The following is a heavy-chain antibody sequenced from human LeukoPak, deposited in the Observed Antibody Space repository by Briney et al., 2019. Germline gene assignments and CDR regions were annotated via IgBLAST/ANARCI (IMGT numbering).Heavy chain of an antibody. CDR3: ARGHYVSGSYYMDV. D-gene: IGHD3-10*01. CDR2: IYYTGST. V-gene: IGHV4-59*01. J-gene: IGHJ6*04. CDR1: GGSISSYY. Sequence: PSETLSLTCTVSGGSISSYYWSWIRLPPGKGLEWIGYIYYTGSTNNNPSLNSRGTISVDTSKNQFSLKLSSVTAADTAVYYCARGHYVSGSYYMDVWGKGTTVTVSS.